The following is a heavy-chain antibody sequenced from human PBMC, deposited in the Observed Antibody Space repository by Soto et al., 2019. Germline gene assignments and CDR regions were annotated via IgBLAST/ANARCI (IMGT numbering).Heavy chain of an antibody. CDR1: VVFFCFYY. J-gene: IGHJ4*02. V-gene: IGHV4-34*01. Sequence: KHSENLSLFCAVYVVFFCFYYWSWIRQPPGKGLELIGEINHSGSNTYNPYLKSRVTISVDTYKNQFSLKLSSVPAADTAVYYCALRYFDSLLPPNYFDYWGQGTLVTVSS. D-gene: IGHD3-9*01. CDR3: ALRYFDSLLPPNYFDY. CDR2: INHSGSN.